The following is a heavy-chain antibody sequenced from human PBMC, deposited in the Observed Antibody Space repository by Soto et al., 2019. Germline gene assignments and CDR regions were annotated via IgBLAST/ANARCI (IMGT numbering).Heavy chain of an antibody. CDR3: ARGASGYSSSWSDPYHMDV. D-gene: IGHD6-13*01. CDR1: GFTFSSYD. J-gene: IGHJ6*02. V-gene: IGHV3-13*04. Sequence: EVQLVESGGGLVQPGGSLRLSCAASGFTFSSYDMHWVRQATGKGLEWVSAIGTAGDTYYPGSVKGRFTISRENAKNSLYLQMNSLRAGYTAVYYCARGASGYSSSWSDPYHMDVWGQGTTVTVSS. CDR2: IGTAGDT.